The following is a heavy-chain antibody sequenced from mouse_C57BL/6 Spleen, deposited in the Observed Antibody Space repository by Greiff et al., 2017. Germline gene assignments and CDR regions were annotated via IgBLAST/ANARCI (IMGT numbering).Heavy chain of an antibody. CDR3: ARSEGYYYGRSFDY. J-gene: IGHJ2*01. V-gene: IGHV1-54*01. CDR1: GYAFTNYL. Sequence: QVQLQQSGAELVRPGTSVKVSCKASGYAFTNYLIEWVKQRPGQGLEWIGVINPGSGGTNYNEKFKGKATLTADKSSSTAYMQLSSLTSEDSAVYFGARSEGYYYGRSFDYWGQGTTLTVSS. D-gene: IGHD1-1*01. CDR2: INPGSGGT.